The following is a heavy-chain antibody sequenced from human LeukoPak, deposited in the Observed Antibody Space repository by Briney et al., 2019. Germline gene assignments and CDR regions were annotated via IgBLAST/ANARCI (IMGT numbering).Heavy chain of an antibody. Sequence: TGGSLRLSCSASGFTVSSIYMSWVRHAPGKGLEWVSVIYSGGSTYYADSVEGRFTISRDNSKNTLYLQMNRLRVEDTAVYYCAREIYCSASSCTGGVFDIWGQGTMVTVSS. J-gene: IGHJ3*02. CDR2: IYSGGST. CDR3: AREIYCSASSCTGGVFDI. V-gene: IGHV3-53*01. D-gene: IGHD2-15*01. CDR1: GFTVSSIY.